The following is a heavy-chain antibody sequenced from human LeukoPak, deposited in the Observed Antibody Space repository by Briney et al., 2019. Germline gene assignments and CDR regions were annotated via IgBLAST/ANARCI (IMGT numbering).Heavy chain of an antibody. Sequence: GGSLRLSCAASGFTFSKYWMLWVRHAPGKGLESVSRINTDGTVTTYADSVKGRFTVSRDNAENTMFLQMNSVRDEHMAVYYCATKQWLAPPPDSWGQGTPVTVSS. CDR1: GFTFSKYW. D-gene: IGHD6-19*01. CDR2: INTDGTVT. J-gene: IGHJ4*02. V-gene: IGHV3-74*01. CDR3: ATKQWLAPPPDS.